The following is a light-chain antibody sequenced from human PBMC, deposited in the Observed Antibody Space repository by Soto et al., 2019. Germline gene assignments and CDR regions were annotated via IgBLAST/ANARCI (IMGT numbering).Light chain of an antibody. V-gene: IGKV3-20*01. CDR1: QSVRSTY. CDR2: GAS. CDR3: QQYNNWPPWT. Sequence: IGLTQSPGTLSLSPGERATLSCRASQSVRSTYLAWYQQKPGQAPRLLIYGASSRATGIPDRFSGSGSGTDFTLTISRLEPEDFAVYYCQQYNNWPPWTFGQGTKVDI. J-gene: IGKJ1*01.